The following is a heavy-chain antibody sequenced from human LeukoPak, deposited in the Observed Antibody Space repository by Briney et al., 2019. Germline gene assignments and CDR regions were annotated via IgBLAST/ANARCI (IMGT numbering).Heavy chain of an antibody. V-gene: IGHV3-20*04. CDR1: GFTFDDYG. Sequence: GGSLRLSCAASGFTFDDYGMSWVRQAPGKGLEWVSGINWNGGSTGYADSVKGRFTISRDNAKNSLYLQMNSLRAEDTALYYCARDGPAYCCGDCYSGYWGQGTLVTVSS. CDR3: ARDGPAYCCGDCYSGY. J-gene: IGHJ4*02. CDR2: INWNGGST. D-gene: IGHD2-21*02.